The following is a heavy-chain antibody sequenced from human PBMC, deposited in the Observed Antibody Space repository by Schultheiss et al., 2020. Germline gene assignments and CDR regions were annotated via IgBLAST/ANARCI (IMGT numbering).Heavy chain of an antibody. V-gene: IGHV3-48*04. CDR2: ISSSSSTI. D-gene: IGHD3-22*01. CDR1: GFTFSSYS. J-gene: IGHJ6*03. CDR3: ARNYYDSSGYPGEVDYYYYYYMDV. Sequence: GGSLRLSCAASGFTFSSYSMNWVRQAPGKGLEWVSYISSSSSTIYYADSVKGRFTISRDNAKNSLYLQMNSLRAEDTAVYYCARNYYDSSGYPGEVDYYYYYYMDVWGKGTTVTVSS.